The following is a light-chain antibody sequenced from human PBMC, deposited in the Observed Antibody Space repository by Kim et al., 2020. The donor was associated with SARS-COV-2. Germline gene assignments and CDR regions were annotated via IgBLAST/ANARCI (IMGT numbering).Light chain of an antibody. J-gene: IGKJ3*01. CDR2: AAS. CDR3: QQLNNYSFT. Sequence: ADVGDRVTITCRASQGISSYLGWYQQKPGKDPKLLIYAASTLQSGVPSRLSGTGSGTEFNLTIRSLQPEDFATYYCQQLNNYSFTFGPGTKVDIK. V-gene: IGKV1-9*01. CDR1: QGISSY.